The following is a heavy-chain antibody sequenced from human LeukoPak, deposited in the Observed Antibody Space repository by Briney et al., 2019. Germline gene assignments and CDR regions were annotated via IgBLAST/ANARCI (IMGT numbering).Heavy chain of an antibody. D-gene: IGHD3-16*01. CDR3: ARERPGGNYFDY. V-gene: IGHV3-30-3*01. CDR2: ISYDGSNK. J-gene: IGHJ4*02. Sequence: GGSLRLSCAASGFTFSSYAMHWVRQAPGKGLEWVAVISYDGSNKYYADSVKGRFTISRDNSKNTLYLQMNSLRAEDTAVYYCARERPGGNYFDYWGQGTLVTVSS. CDR1: GFTFSSYA.